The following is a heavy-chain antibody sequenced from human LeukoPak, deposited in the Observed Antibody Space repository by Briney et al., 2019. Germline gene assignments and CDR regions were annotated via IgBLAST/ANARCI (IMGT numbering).Heavy chain of an antibody. CDR1: GGSISSSYW. Sequence: SETLSLTCAVSGGSISSSYWWSWVRQPPGKGLEWIGEIYHSGSTNYNPSLKSRVTISVDKSKNQFSLKLSSVTAADTAVYYCASATKFMGGYSHFDYWDQGTLVTVSS. D-gene: IGHD3-22*01. V-gene: IGHV4-4*02. J-gene: IGHJ4*02. CDR3: ASATKFMGGYSHFDY. CDR2: IYHSGST.